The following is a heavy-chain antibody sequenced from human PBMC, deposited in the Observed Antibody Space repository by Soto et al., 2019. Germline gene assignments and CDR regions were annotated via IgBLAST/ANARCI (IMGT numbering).Heavy chain of an antibody. Sequence: QLQLQESGPGLVKPSETLSLTCTVSGGSISSSSYYLGLISQPPGKGLELIGSIDYNGSNYYNPSLKSRGTISVDTSKIQFSMKLSSVNAADTAVYYCARHRVKLSLTDYWGQGILVTVSS. D-gene: IGHD5-18*01. J-gene: IGHJ4*02. CDR2: IDYNGSN. CDR1: GGSISSSSYY. CDR3: ARHRVKLSLTDY. V-gene: IGHV4-39*01.